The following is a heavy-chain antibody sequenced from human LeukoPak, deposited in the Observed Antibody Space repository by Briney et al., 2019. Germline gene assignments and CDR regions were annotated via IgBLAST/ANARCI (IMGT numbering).Heavy chain of an antibody. CDR2: INGDGSST. CDR3: ARTMTGAFFDY. CDR1: GFTFSTYW. D-gene: IGHD3-9*01. V-gene: IGHV3-74*01. J-gene: IGHJ4*02. Sequence: GGSLRLSCAASGFTFSTYWIHWVRQAPGKGLVWVSHINGDGSSTSYADSVKGRFAISRNNAKDTLYLQMNSLRAEDTAVYYCARTMTGAFFDYWGQGALVTVSS.